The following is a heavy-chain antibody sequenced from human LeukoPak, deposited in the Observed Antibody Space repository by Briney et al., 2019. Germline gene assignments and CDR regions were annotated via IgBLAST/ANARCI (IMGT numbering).Heavy chain of an antibody. CDR2: ISWNSGSI. V-gene: IGHV3-9*03. J-gene: IGHJ4*02. D-gene: IGHD3-3*01. CDR1: VFTFDDYA. Sequence: GGSLRLSCAASVFTFDDYAMQWVRQAPGKGVEWVSGISWNSGSIGYADSVKGRFTISRDNTKNTLYVQMNSLRAEDMALYYCAKGRGITIFGVVIHWGQGTLVTVSS. CDR3: AKGRGITIFGVVIH.